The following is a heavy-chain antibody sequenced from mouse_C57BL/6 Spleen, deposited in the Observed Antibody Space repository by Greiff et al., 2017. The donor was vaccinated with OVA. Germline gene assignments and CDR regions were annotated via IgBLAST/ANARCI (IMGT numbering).Heavy chain of an antibody. CDR1: GYTFTDYN. CDR2: INPNNGGT. CDR3: ARRSNYVYWYFDV. J-gene: IGHJ1*03. D-gene: IGHD2-5*01. Sequence: VQLKESGPELVKPGASVKIPCKASGYTFTDYNMDWVKQSHGKSLEWIGDINPNNGGTIYNQKFKGKATLTVDKSSSTAYMELRSLTSEDTAVYYCARRSNYVYWYFDVWGTGTTVTVSS. V-gene: IGHV1-18*01.